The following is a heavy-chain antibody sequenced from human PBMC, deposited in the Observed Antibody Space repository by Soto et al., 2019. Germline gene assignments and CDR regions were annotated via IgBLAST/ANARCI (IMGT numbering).Heavy chain of an antibody. CDR1: GGSVSSGSYY. V-gene: IGHV4-61*01. CDR2: IYYSGST. J-gene: IGHJ6*02. Sequence: QVQLQESGPGLVKPSETLSLTCTVSGGSVSSGSYYWSWIRQPPGKGLEWIGYIYYSGSTNYNPSLKSRVTISVDTSKNQFSLKMSSVTAADTAVYYCASTGGSNYGPNYYYGMDVWGQGTTVTVSS. CDR3: ASTGGSNYGPNYYYGMDV. D-gene: IGHD4-4*01.